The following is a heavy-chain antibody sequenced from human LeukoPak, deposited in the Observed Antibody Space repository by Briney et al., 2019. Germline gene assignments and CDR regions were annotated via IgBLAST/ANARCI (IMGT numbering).Heavy chain of an antibody. V-gene: IGHV3-23*01. CDR1: GFTFSSYA. CDR3: AKRIGYYGSGALAY. Sequence: PGGSLRLSCAASGFTFSSYAMSWVRQAPGKGLEWVSAISGSGGSTYYADSVKGRFTISRDNSKNTLYLQMNSLRAEDTAVYYCAKRIGYYGSGALAYWGQGTLVTVSS. D-gene: IGHD3-10*01. J-gene: IGHJ4*02. CDR2: ISGSGGST.